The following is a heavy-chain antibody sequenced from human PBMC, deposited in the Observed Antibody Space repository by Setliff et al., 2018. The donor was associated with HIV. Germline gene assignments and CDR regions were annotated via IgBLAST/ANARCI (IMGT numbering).Heavy chain of an antibody. V-gene: IGHV4-4*02. Sequence: GSLRLSCAAFGFTFSSYGMSWVRQAPGKGLEWIGSIYHNGITYYNPSLKSRVTISVDTSKNHFSLKLTSVTAADTAVYYCARAEMATIVAFDIWGQGTMVTVSS. D-gene: IGHD5-12*01. CDR2: IYHNGIT. CDR3: ARAEMATIVAFDI. CDR1: GFTFSSYG. J-gene: IGHJ3*02.